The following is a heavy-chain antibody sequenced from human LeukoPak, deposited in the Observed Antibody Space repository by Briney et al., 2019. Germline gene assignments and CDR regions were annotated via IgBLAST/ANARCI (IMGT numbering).Heavy chain of an antibody. Sequence: GGSLRLSCAASGFTFSDYYMSWIRQAPGKGLEWVSYISSSGTTKYHADSVKGRFTISRDNAKNSLYLQMNSLRAEDTAVYYCARLSYGQNYFDYWGQGTLVTVSS. CDR1: GFTFSDYY. D-gene: IGHD5-18*01. V-gene: IGHV3-11*04. J-gene: IGHJ4*02. CDR2: ISSSGTTK. CDR3: ARLSYGQNYFDY.